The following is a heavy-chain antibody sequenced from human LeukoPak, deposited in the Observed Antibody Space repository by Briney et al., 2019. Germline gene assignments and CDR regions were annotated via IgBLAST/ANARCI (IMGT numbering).Heavy chain of an antibody. Sequence: SETLSLTCTVSGGSISSYYWSWIRQPPGKGLEWIGYIYYSGSTNYNPSLKSRVTISVDTSKNQFSLKLSSVTAADTAVYYCARGLRGPPGRDFDYWGQGTLVTVSS. D-gene: IGHD3-10*01. CDR3: ARGLRGPPGRDFDY. CDR2: IYYSGST. J-gene: IGHJ4*02. V-gene: IGHV4-59*12. CDR1: GGSISSYY.